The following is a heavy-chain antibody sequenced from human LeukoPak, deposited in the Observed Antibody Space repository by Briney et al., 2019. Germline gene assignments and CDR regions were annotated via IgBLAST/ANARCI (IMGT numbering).Heavy chain of an antibody. Sequence: PGGSLRLSCAASGFTFSNYEMNWVRQAPGKGLEWISYISSSGSLIYYSDSVKGRFTISRDNAKNSLYLHMNSLRAEDTAVYYCATVTVYGVWGQGTLVTVSP. CDR3: ATVTVYGV. CDR2: ISSSGSLI. D-gene: IGHD2-8*01. CDR1: GFTFSNYE. V-gene: IGHV3-48*03. J-gene: IGHJ4*02.